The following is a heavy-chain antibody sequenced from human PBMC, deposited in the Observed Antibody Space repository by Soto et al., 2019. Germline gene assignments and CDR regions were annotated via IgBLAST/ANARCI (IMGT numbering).Heavy chain of an antibody. D-gene: IGHD4-17*01. CDR3: ARGVKYGAYSRWFDP. V-gene: IGHV1-8*01. CDR2: MSPNSGNT. CDR1: GYTFTSYD. J-gene: IGHJ5*02. Sequence: QVQLVQSGAEVRKPGASVKVSCKASGYTFTSYDINWVRQATGQGLEYLGWMSPNSGNTGYVQKFQGRVTMTWDTSITKAYMELSSLRSEDTAVYFCARGVKYGAYSRWFDPWGQGTLVTVSS.